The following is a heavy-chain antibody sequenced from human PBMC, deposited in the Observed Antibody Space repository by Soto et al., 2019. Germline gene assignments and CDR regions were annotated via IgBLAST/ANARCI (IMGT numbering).Heavy chain of an antibody. D-gene: IGHD3-9*01. CDR2: MNPNSGNT. Sequence: ASVKVSCKASGYTFTSYDINWVRQATGQGLEWMGWMNPNSGNTGYAQKFQGRVTMTRNTSISTAYMELSSQRSEDTAVYYCARGVLRYFDWVDYYMDVWGKGTTVTVSS. CDR1: GYTFTSYD. V-gene: IGHV1-8*01. CDR3: ARGVLRYFDWVDYYMDV. J-gene: IGHJ6*03.